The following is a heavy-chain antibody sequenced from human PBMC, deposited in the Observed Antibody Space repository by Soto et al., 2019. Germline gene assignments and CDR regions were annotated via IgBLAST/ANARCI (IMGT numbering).Heavy chain of an antibody. V-gene: IGHV4-39*01. J-gene: IGHJ4*02. Sequence: SETLSLTCTVSGGSISSSSYYWGWIRKPPGKGLEWIGSIYYSGSTYYNPSLKSRVTISIDTSKNHFSQKLSSVTAADTAVYYCARHLRGRFPKNYYGSGSYYYYFDYWGQGTLVTVSS. CDR1: GGSISSSSYY. CDR3: ARHLRGRFPKNYYGSGSYYYYFDY. D-gene: IGHD3-10*01. CDR2: IYYSGST.